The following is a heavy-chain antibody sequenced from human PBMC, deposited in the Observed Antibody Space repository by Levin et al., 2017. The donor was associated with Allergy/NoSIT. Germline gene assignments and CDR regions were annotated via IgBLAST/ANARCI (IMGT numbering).Heavy chain of an antibody. J-gene: IGHJ2*01. Sequence: SETLSLTCAVYGGSFSGYYWSWIRQPPGKGLEWIGEINHSGSTNYNPSLKSRVTISVDTSKNQFSLKLSSVTAADTAVYYCASDTKFSTGWYQGYFDLWGRGTLVTVSS. CDR2: INHSGST. CDR1: GGSFSGYY. D-gene: IGHD6-19*01. V-gene: IGHV4-34*01. CDR3: ASDTKFSTGWYQGYFDL.